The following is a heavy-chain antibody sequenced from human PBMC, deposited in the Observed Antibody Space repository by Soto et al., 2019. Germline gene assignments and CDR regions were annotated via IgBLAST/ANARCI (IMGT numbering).Heavy chain of an antibody. CDR1: GGTFGRNT. CDR3: ARELNWAIDY. Sequence: QVHLVQSAAEVKKPGSSVRVSCTTSGGTFGRNTIAWIRQAPEQGLEWMGHVVPIFGTSNYAQKFRGRLTITADESTTTAYMELSSLTSEDTAVYYCARELNWAIDYWGQGSLVIVSS. D-gene: IGHD3-16*01. J-gene: IGHJ4*02. V-gene: IGHV1-69*01. CDR2: VVPIFGTS.